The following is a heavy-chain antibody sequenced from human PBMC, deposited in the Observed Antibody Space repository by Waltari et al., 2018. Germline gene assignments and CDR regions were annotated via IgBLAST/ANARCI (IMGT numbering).Heavy chain of an antibody. J-gene: IGHJ4*02. CDR3: ASRRSGWYDY. Sequence: QLQLQESGPGLVKPSETLSLTCTVSGGSISSSSYYWGWIRQPPGKGLEWVGSIYYSGSTYYNPSLKSRVTISVDTSKNQFSLKLSSVTAADTAVYYCASRRSGWYDYWGQGTLVTVSS. V-gene: IGHV4-39*01. D-gene: IGHD6-19*01. CDR2: IYYSGST. CDR1: GGSISSSSYY.